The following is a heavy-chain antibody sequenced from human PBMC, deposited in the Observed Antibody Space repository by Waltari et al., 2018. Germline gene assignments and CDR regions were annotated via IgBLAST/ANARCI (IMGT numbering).Heavy chain of an antibody. J-gene: IGHJ4*02. CDR1: GGSISSGDYY. Sequence: QVQLQESGPGLMKPSQTLSLTCTVSGGSISSGDYYWSGIRQPPGRGLEWIGYIYYTGRTYYNPSLKSRVAMSVDTSKNQFSLKLSSVTAADTAVYYCARFLTGNYFDYWGQGTLVPVSS. CDR3: ARFLTGNYFDY. D-gene: IGHD1-20*01. V-gene: IGHV4-30-4*08. CDR2: IYYTGRT.